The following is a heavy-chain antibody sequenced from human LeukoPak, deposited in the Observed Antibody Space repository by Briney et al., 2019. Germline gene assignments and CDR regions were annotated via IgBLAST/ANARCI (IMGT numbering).Heavy chain of an antibody. Sequence: SDTLSLTCAVSGYSISSSNWWGWIRQPPGKGLEWIGYIYYSGSTYYNPSLKSRVTMSVDTSKNQFSLKLSSVTAVDTAVYYCARSSGGYHYYYYGMDVWGQGTTVTVSS. V-gene: IGHV4-28*01. CDR2: IYYSGST. J-gene: IGHJ6*02. CDR3: ARSSGGYHYYYYGMDV. CDR1: GYSISSSNW. D-gene: IGHD2-15*01.